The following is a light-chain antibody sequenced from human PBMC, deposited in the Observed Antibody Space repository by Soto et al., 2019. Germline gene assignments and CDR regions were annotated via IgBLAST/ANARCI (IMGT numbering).Light chain of an antibody. Sequence: DIQMTQSPSALSASVGDRVTITCRARQCISSWLAWDQQKPGKAPRLLLYDASYLERGVPSRFSGSGSETEFTLTTSDLQPDYLATYDCQQYNNFWTFGPGTKV. CDR3: QQYNNFWT. CDR2: DAS. V-gene: IGKV1-5*01. J-gene: IGKJ1*01. CDR1: QCISSW.